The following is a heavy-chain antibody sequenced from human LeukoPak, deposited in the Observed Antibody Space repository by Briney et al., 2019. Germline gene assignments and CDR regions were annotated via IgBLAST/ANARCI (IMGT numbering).Heavy chain of an antibody. D-gene: IGHD1-20*01. Sequence: SETLSLTCTVSGASISTSAYSWGWIRQPPGKGLEWIGLYYIESPYYNPSLKGRLTLNVDASKSQLSLTLTSVTAADTAVYYCARRPITVAPYFFGSWGQGLLVTVSS. CDR3: ARRPITVAPYFFGS. V-gene: IGHV4-39*01. J-gene: IGHJ4*02. CDR1: GASISTSAYS. CDR2: LYYIESP.